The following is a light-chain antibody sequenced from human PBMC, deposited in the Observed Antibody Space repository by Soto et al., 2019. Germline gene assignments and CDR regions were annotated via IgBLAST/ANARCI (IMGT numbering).Light chain of an antibody. CDR3: QQYGSSPLT. CDR2: DAS. J-gene: IGKJ4*01. V-gene: IGKV3-20*01. CDR1: QSVSNNY. Sequence: DIVLTQSPGTLSVSQGERATLSCRASQSVSNNYLGWYQQKPGQPPRFLMYDASTRATGIPDRFSGSGSGTDFTLTISRLEPEDFAVYYCQQYGSSPLTFGGGTKVEIK.